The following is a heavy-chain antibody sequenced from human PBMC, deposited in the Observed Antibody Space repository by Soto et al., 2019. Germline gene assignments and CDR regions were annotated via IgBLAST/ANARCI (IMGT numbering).Heavy chain of an antibody. CDR1: GGTFDNFI. CDR2: IVPMLGTP. J-gene: IGHJ6*02. D-gene: IGHD1-26*01. CDR3: ARNGTYSSSLSQYSGMDV. Sequence: QVQLVQSGAEVKEPGSSVRVSCKASGGTFDNFIMNCVRQTPGQGLEWMGGIVPMLGTPTYAEKFKGRVTISATGSTSTMYMEVTSLRSEDTAIYYCARNGTYSSSLSQYSGMDVWGQGTTVTVSS. V-gene: IGHV1-69*01.